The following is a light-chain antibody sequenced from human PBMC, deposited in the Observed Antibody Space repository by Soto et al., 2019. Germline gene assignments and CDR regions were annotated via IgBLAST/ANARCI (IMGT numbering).Light chain of an antibody. CDR1: SSDVGLYNY. J-gene: IGLJ1*01. CDR3: SSYGGSNNFV. Sequence: QSALTQPPSASGSPGQSVTISCTGTSSDVGLYNYVSWYQQHPGKAPKLMIYEVTERTSGVPDRFSGSKSGNTASLTVSGLQAEDEADYYCSSYGGSNNFVFGTGTKVTVL. V-gene: IGLV2-8*01. CDR2: EVT.